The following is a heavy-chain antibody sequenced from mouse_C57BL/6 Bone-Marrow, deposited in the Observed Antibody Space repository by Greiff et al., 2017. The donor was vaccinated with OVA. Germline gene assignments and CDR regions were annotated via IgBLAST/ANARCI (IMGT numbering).Heavy chain of an antibody. CDR1: GFTFSSYA. CDR2: ISDGGSYT. CDR3: ASHYVSYYFDY. Sequence: EVQGVESGGGLVKPGGSLKLSCAASGFTFSSYAMSWVRQTPEKRLEWVATISDGGSYTYYPDNVKGRFTISRDNAKNNLYLQMSHLKSEDTAMYYCASHYVSYYFDYWGQGTTLTVSS. V-gene: IGHV5-4*01. J-gene: IGHJ2*01. D-gene: IGHD1-2*01.